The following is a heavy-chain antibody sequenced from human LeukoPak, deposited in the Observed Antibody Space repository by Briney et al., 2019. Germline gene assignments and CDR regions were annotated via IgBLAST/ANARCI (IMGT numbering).Heavy chain of an antibody. Sequence: PGGSLRLSCAASGFTFSSYSMNWVRQAPGKGLEWVSSISSSSSYIYYADSVKGRFTISRDNAKNSLYLQMNSLRAEDTAVYYCAREGEYSSSWTGPRGDALDIWGQGTMVTVSS. CDR3: AREGEYSSSWTGPRGDALDI. D-gene: IGHD6-13*01. V-gene: IGHV3-21*01. CDR1: GFTFSSYS. CDR2: ISSSSSYI. J-gene: IGHJ3*02.